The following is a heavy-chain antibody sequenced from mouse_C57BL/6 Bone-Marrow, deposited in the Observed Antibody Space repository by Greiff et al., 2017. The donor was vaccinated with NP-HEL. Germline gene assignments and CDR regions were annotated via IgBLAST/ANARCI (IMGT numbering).Heavy chain of an antibody. V-gene: IGHV1-50*01. J-gene: IGHJ1*03. D-gene: IGHD1-1*01. CDR2: IDPSDSYN. CDR1: GYTFTSYW. CDR3: ARDLYYDGSSPYWYFDV. Sequence: VQLQQPGAELVKPGASVKLSCMASGYTFTSYWLQWVKQRPGQGLEWLGEIDPSDSYNNYNQKFKGKATLTVDTSSSTAYMQLSRLTSEDAAVYYWARDLYYDGSSPYWYFDVWGTGTTVTVSS.